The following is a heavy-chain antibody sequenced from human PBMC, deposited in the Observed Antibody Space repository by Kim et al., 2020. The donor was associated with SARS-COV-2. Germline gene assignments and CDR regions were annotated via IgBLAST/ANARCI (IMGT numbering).Heavy chain of an antibody. V-gene: IGHV3-23*01. J-gene: IGHJ3*02. CDR1: GFTFSSYA. D-gene: IGHD2-15*01. CDR2: ISGSGGST. CDR3: AKEDCSGGSCYGDAFDI. Sequence: GGSLRLSCAASGFTFSSYAMSWVRQAPGKGLEWVSAISGSGGSTYYADSVKGRFTISRDNSKNTLYLQMNSLRAEDTAVYYCAKEDCSGGSCYGDAFDIWGQGTMVTVSS.